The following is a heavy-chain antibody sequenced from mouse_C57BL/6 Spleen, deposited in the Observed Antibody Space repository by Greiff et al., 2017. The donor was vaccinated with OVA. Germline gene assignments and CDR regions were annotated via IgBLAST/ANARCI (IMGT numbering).Heavy chain of an antibody. J-gene: IGHJ2*01. CDR3: ARANWDEAHY. CDR1: GYAFTNYL. D-gene: IGHD4-1*01. CDR2: INPGSGGT. Sequence: QVQLKESGAELVRPGTSVKVSCKASGYAFTNYLIEWVKQRPGQGLEWIGVINPGSGGTNYNEKFKGKATLTADKSSSTAYMQLSSLTSEDSAVYFCARANWDEAHYWGQGTTLTVSS. V-gene: IGHV1-54*01.